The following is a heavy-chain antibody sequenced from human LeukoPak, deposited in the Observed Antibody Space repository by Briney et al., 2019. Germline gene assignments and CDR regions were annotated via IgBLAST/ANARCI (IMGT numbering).Heavy chain of an antibody. CDR3: AAGLSGSGNYYNDDWFDP. Sequence: PSETLSLTCNVSGGSISDYYWSWFRQPPGKGLEWLGYVYYTGTTNYNPSLTSRVTMSVDTYKNQFSLKLTSVTAWDTAIYFCAAGLSGSGNYYNDDWFDPWGQGTLVTVSS. D-gene: IGHD3-10*01. J-gene: IGHJ5*02. V-gene: IGHV4-59*01. CDR2: VYYTGTT. CDR1: GGSISDYY.